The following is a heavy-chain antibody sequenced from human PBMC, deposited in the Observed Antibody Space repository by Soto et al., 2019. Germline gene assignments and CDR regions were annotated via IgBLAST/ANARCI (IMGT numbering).Heavy chain of an antibody. CDR2: INPNSGGT. J-gene: IGHJ5*02. CDR3: ARGIEVVVAAVAIFDP. V-gene: IGHV1-2*02. Sequence: QVQLVQSGAEVKKPGASVKVSCKASGYTFSGYYMHWVRQAPGQGLEWMGWINPNSGGTNYAQKFQGRVTMTRDTSISTAYMELSRLRSDDTAVYYCARGIEVVVAAVAIFDPWGQGTLVTVSS. D-gene: IGHD2-15*01. CDR1: GYTFSGYY.